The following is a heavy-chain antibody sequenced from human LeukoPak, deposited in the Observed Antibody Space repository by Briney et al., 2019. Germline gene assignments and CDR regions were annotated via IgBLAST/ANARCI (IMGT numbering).Heavy chain of an antibody. Sequence: ASVKVSCKASGYAFTSYYMHWVRQAPGQGLEWMGIINPSGGSTSYAQKFQGRVTMTRDTSTSTVYMELSSLRSEDTAVYYCARQRGHDLIDYWGQGTLVTVSS. V-gene: IGHV1-46*01. CDR2: INPSGGST. CDR3: ARQRGHDLIDY. J-gene: IGHJ4*02. D-gene: IGHD3-10*01. CDR1: GYAFTSYY.